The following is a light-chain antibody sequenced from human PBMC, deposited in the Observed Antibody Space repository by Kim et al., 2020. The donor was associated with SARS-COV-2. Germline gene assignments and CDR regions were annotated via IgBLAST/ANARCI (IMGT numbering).Light chain of an antibody. CDR3: AAWDDSLSGRV. CDR2: RKN. CDR1: RSNIGSNY. Sequence: GQWVTISSSGRRSNIGSNYVYWYQQLPGTAPKLLFYRKNQRPSGVPDRFSGSKSGTSASLAISGLRSEDEADYYCAAWDDSLSGRVFGGGTQLTVL. J-gene: IGLJ2*01. V-gene: IGLV1-47*01.